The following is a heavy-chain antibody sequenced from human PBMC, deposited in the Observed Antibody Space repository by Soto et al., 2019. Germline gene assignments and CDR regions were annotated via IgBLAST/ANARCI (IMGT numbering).Heavy chain of an antibody. CDR2: INAGNGNT. CDR1: GNSFTTYA. J-gene: IGHJ3*01. CDR3: TRDPYSSGWPHDAFDV. D-gene: IGHD6-19*01. Sequence: ASVKVSCKASGNSFTTYAIHWVRQAPGQRLEWMGWINAGNGNTKYSQKFQGRVTISRDTSASTAYMELSGLRSEDTAVYYCTRDPYSSGWPHDAFDVWGQGTMVTVSS. V-gene: IGHV1-3*01.